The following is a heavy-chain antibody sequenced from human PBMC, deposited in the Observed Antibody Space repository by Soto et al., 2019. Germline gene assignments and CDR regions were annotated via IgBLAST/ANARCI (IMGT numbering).Heavy chain of an antibody. J-gene: IGHJ6*03. CDR1: GFTFSSYS. V-gene: IGHV3-21*01. CDR2: ISSSSSYI. D-gene: IGHD2-2*01. CDR3: ARDVVPAAYYYYYYMDA. Sequence: GGSLRLSCAASGFTFSSYSMNWVRQAPGKGLEWVSSISSSSSYIYYADSVKGRFTISRDNAKNSLYLQMNSLRAEDTAVYYCARDVVPAAYYYYYYMDAWGKGTTVTVSS.